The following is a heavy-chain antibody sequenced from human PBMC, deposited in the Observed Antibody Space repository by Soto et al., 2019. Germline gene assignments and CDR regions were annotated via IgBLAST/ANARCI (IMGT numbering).Heavy chain of an antibody. V-gene: IGHV1-3*05. J-gene: IGHJ4*02. CDR3: ARAVAVPAAFDY. CDR1: GYTFTGYA. D-gene: IGHD5-12*01. Sequence: QVQLVQSGAEEKKPGASVKVSCKASGYTFTGYAMHWVRQAPGQRLEWMGWINAGNGNTKYSQKFQGRVTITRDTPASTASMDLSSPRTEDTAVYYCARAVAVPAAFDYWGQGPLVTVSS. CDR2: INAGNGNT.